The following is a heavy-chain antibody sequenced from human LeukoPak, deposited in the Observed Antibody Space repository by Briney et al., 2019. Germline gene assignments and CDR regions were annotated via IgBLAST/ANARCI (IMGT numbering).Heavy chain of an antibody. J-gene: IGHJ4*02. CDR2: IYYTGII. V-gene: IGHV4-31*03. Sequence: SQTLSLTCTVSGGSISSAGYFWNWIRQYPGKGLEWIGYIYYTGIIYYNPSLKSRVTISVDTSKNQFSLKLSPVTAADTAVFYCVRGVRDTIGYYHFVSWGQGTLVTVSS. D-gene: IGHD3-22*01. CDR3: VRGVRDTIGYYHFVS. CDR1: GGSISSAGYF.